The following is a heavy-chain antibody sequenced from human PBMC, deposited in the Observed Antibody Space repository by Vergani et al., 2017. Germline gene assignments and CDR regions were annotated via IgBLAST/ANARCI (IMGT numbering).Heavy chain of an antibody. J-gene: IGHJ3*02. Sequence: QVQLQESGPGLVKPSQTLSLTCTVSGGSISSGSYYWSWIRQPAGKGLEWIGRIYTSGSTNYNPSLKSRVTISVDTSKNQFSLKLSSVTAGDTAVYYCARDRIAVAGTRDAFDIWGQGTMVTVSS. D-gene: IGHD6-19*01. CDR3: ARDRIAVAGTRDAFDI. V-gene: IGHV4-61*02. CDR2: IYTSGST. CDR1: GGSISSGSYY.